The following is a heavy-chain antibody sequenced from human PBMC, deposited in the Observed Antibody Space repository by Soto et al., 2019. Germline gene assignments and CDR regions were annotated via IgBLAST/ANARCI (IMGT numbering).Heavy chain of an antibody. D-gene: IGHD5-12*01. V-gene: IGHV4-61*05. CDR2: IYYSGST. J-gene: IGHJ5*02. Sequence: SETLSLTCTVSGGSISSSSYYWGWIRQPPGKGLEWIGYIYYSGSTNYNPSLKSRVTISMDTPKNQFSLELTSVTAADTAVYYCARANGGCDSWGQGTVVTVSS. CDR1: GGSISSSSYY. CDR3: ARANGGCDS.